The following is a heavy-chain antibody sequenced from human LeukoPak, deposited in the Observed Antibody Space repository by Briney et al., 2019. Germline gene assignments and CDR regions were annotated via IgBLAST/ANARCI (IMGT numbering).Heavy chain of an antibody. D-gene: IGHD1-26*01. Sequence: GGSLRLSCAASGFTFSSYNMNWVRQAPGKAMEWVSSITSSASYIFYADSVKGRFTISRDNAKNSLYLQMDSLGPEDTAVYYCARDPYSGNYGNDYYYYMDVWGKGTTVTISS. V-gene: IGHV3-21*01. CDR2: ITSSASYI. CDR3: ARDPYSGNYGNDYYYYMDV. J-gene: IGHJ6*03. CDR1: GFTFSSYN.